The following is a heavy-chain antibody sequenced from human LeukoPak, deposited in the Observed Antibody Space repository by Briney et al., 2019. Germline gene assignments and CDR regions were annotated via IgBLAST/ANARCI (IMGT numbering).Heavy chain of an antibody. J-gene: IGHJ4*02. D-gene: IGHD7-27*01. CDR1: GFKFSNHW. CDR2: INNDGSDT. V-gene: IGHV3-74*01. Sequence: GGSLRLSCAASGFKFSNHWMHWVRQSAGQGLVWVARINNDGSDTSHADSVEGRFTISRDNAANTLYLQMNSLRVEDTAMYFCARNNWGIDEWGQGTLVTVSS. CDR3: ARNNWGIDE.